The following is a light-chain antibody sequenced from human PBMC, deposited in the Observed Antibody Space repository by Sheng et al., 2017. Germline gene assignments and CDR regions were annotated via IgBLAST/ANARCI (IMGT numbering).Light chain of an antibody. CDR3: QQRSNWLFT. V-gene: IGKV3-11*01. CDR1: QSVSSN. J-gene: IGKJ3*01. CDR2: DAS. Sequence: EIVMTQSPATLSLSPGERATLSCRASQSVSSNVAWYQQKPGQAPRLLIYDASNRATGIPARFSGSGSGTDFTLTISSLEPEDFAVYYCQQRSNWLFTFGPGTKVDIK.